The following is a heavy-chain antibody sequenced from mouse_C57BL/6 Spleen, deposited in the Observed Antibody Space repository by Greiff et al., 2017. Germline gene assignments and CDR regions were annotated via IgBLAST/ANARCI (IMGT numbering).Heavy chain of an antibody. J-gene: IGHJ1*03. CDR3: SRRPYGSIRYWYFDV. CDR1: GYTFTDYN. Sequence: EVKVVESGPELVKPGASVKIPCKASGYTFTDYNMDWVKQSHGKSPEWIGDINPNNGGTIYNQKFKGKATLTVDKSSSTAYMELRSLTSEDTAVYDCSRRPYGSIRYWYFDVWGTGTTVTVSS. D-gene: IGHD1-1*01. V-gene: IGHV1-18*01. CDR2: INPNNGGT.